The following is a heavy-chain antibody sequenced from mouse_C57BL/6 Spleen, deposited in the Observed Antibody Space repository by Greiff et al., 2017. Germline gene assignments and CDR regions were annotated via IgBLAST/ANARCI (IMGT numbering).Heavy chain of an antibody. J-gene: IGHJ2*01. CDR3: ARERFITTVVNYFDY. Sequence: QVQLQQSGAELVKPGASVKISCKASGYAFSSYWMNWVEQRPGKGLEWIGQIYPGDGDTNYNGKFKGKATLTADKASSTAYMQLSSLTCEDSAGDVCARERFITTVVNYFDYWGQGTTLTVSS. V-gene: IGHV1-80*01. D-gene: IGHD1-1*01. CDR1: GYAFSSYW. CDR2: IYPGDGDT.